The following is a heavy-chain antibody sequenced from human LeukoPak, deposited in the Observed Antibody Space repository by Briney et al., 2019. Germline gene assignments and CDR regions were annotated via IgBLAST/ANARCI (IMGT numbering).Heavy chain of an antibody. Sequence: PGGSLRLSCAASGFTFSSYSMNWVRQAPGKGLEWVSSISSSSSYIYYADSVKGRFTISRDNAKNSLYLQMNSLRAEDTAVYYCARDDNWIDVGFDYWGQGTLVTVSS. D-gene: IGHD1-1*01. CDR2: ISSSSSYI. J-gene: IGHJ4*02. CDR3: ARDDNWIDVGFDY. V-gene: IGHV3-21*01. CDR1: GFTFSSYS.